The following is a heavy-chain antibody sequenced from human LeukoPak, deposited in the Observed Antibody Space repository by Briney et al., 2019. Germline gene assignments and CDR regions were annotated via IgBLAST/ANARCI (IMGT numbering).Heavy chain of an antibody. V-gene: IGHV4-61*01. CDR3: ARDLGFNYFDY. Sequence: SETLSLTCTVSGYSISSGYLWGWIRQPPGKGLEWIGYIYYSGSTNYNPSLKSRVTISVDTSKNQFSLKLSSVTAADTAVYYCARDLGFNYFDYWGQGTMVTVSS. CDR2: IYYSGST. CDR1: GYSISSGYL. D-gene: IGHD3-16*01. J-gene: IGHJ4*02.